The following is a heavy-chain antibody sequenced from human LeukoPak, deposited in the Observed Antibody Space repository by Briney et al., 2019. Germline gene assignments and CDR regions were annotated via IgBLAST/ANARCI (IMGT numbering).Heavy chain of an antibody. J-gene: IGHJ4*02. D-gene: IGHD4/OR15-4a*01. V-gene: IGHV4-61*01. Sequence: SETLSLTCSVSGGSISSGSYYWSWIRQPPGKGLEWIGYIYYSGNTNYNPSLKSRVTISVDTSKNQFSLKLSSVTAADTAVYYCARGGATFDYWGQGTLVTVSS. CDR2: IYYSGNT. CDR1: GGSISSGSYY. CDR3: ARGGATFDY.